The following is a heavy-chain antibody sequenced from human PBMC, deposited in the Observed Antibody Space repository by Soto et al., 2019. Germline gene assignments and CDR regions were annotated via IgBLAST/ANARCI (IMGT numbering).Heavy chain of an antibody. J-gene: IGHJ6*02. V-gene: IGHV2-5*02. CDR3: AHSRCGGDCLRSYSSHYYYGMDV. Sequence: QITLKESGPTLVKPTQTLTLTCTFYGFSLSTGGVGVGWILQPPGKALEWLALIYWDDDKRYSPSLKSRLTVSKDTSKNQVVLTMTNMDPVDTATYYCAHSRCGGDCLRSYSSHYYYGMDVWGQGTTVTVSS. D-gene: IGHD2-21*02. CDR2: IYWDDDK. CDR1: GFSLSTGGVG.